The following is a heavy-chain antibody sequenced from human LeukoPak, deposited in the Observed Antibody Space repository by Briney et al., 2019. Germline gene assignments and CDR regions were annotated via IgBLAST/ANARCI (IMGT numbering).Heavy chain of an antibody. Sequence: PGGSLRLSCAASGFTFSSYWMSWVRQAPGKGLEWVANIKQDGSDKYYVDSVKGRFTISRDNAKNSLYLQMNSLRAEDTAVYYCATYSSAFSYWGQGTLVTVSP. V-gene: IGHV3-7*01. J-gene: IGHJ4*02. D-gene: IGHD6-19*01. CDR3: ATYSSAFSY. CDR2: IKQDGSDK. CDR1: GFTFSSYW.